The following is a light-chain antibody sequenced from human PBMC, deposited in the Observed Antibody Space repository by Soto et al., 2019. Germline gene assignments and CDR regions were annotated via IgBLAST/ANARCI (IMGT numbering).Light chain of an antibody. J-gene: IGLJ2*01. Sequence: QLVLTQSPSASASLGASVKLTCTLSSGHSTYTIAWHQQQPEKGPRYLMNLNSDGSNTKGDGMPDRYSGSSSGAERYLTISSIQAEDEADYYCQTWGTGYVVFGGGTKVTVL. CDR3: QTWGTGYVV. CDR2: LNSDGSN. CDR1: SGHSTYT. V-gene: IGLV4-69*01.